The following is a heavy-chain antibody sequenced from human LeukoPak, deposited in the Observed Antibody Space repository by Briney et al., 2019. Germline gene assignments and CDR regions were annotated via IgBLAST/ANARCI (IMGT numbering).Heavy chain of an antibody. CDR1: GGSISSYY. V-gene: IGHV4-59*01. Sequence: SETLSLTCTVSGGSISSYYWSWIRQPPGKGLEWIGYIYYSGSTNYNPSLKSRVTISVDTSKNQFSLKLSSVTAADTAVYYCARVNDYGDSKIDYWGQGTLITVSS. CDR3: ARVNDYGDSKIDY. D-gene: IGHD4-17*01. CDR2: IYYSGST. J-gene: IGHJ4*02.